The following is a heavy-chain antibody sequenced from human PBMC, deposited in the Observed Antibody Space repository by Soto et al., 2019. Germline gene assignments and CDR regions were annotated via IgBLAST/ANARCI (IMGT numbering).Heavy chain of an antibody. CDR3: ARAPYDEYAVPEPNYFES. CDR2: IIPIFGRP. J-gene: IGHJ4*02. CDR1: GGTFSTLA. D-gene: IGHD5-12*01. V-gene: IGHV1-69*01. Sequence: QVQLVHSGTELKKPGSSVKVSCKASGGTFSTLAVSWVRQAPGQGLEWMGGIIPIFGRPVYAQKFQGRVTIPADESTSIVYMELSSLSSEGTAVYYCARAPYDEYAVPEPNYFESWGQGTLVTVSS.